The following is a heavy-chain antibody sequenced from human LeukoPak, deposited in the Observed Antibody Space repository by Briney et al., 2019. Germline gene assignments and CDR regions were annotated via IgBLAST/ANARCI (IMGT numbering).Heavy chain of an antibody. D-gene: IGHD3-22*01. CDR3: ARDPHYFDTSGSDSFDY. V-gene: IGHV3-74*01. J-gene: IGHJ4*02. CDR2: IKIEGIST. Sequence: GGALRLSCAASGFTFSNYWMHWVRQAPGKGLVWVSRIKIEGISTSYADSVKGLFTISRDNAKNTVYLQMHSLRAEDTAVYYCARDPHYFDTSGSDSFDYWGQGTLVTVSS. CDR1: GFTFSNYW.